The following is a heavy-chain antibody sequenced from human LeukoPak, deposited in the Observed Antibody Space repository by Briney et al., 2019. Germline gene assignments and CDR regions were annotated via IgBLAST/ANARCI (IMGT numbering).Heavy chain of an antibody. CDR2: INHSGST. D-gene: IGHD2-2*01. J-gene: IGHJ4*02. Sequence: SETLSLTCAVYGGSFSGYYWSWIRRPPGKGLEWIGEINHSGSTNYNPSLKSRVTISVDTSKNQFSLKLSSVTAADTAVYYCARGSRRKVVPAAMLDYWGQGTLVTVSS. CDR1: GGSFSGYY. CDR3: ARGSRRKVVPAAMLDY. V-gene: IGHV4-34*01.